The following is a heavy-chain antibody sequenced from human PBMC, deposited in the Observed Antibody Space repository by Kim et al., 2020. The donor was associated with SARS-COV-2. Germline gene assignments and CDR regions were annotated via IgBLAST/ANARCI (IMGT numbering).Heavy chain of an antibody. CDR3: GRIGPVVPAAISYYYGMDV. J-gene: IGHJ6*01. D-gene: IGHD2-2*01. CDR1: GYSFTSYW. Sequence: GESLKISCKGSGYSFTSYWIGWVRQMPGKGLEWMGIIYPGDSDTRYSPSFQGQVTISADESISTAYLQWSSLKASDTAIYYCGRIGPVVPAAISYYYGMDVWVQGTAVTVSS. V-gene: IGHV5-51*01. CDR2: IYPGDSDT.